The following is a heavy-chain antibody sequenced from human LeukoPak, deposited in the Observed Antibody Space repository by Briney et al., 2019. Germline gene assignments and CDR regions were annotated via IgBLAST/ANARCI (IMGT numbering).Heavy chain of an antibody. D-gene: IGHD3-10*01. V-gene: IGHV3-23*01. CDR3: AKDSIMVRGVIGPWWFDP. J-gene: IGHJ5*02. CDR2: ISGSGGST. Sequence: PGGSLRLSCAASGFTFSSYAMSWVRQAPGKGLEWVSAISGSGGSTYYADSVKGRFTISRDNSKNTLYLQMNSLRAEDTAVYYCAKDSIMVRGVIGPWWFDPWGQGTLVTVFS. CDR1: GFTFSSYA.